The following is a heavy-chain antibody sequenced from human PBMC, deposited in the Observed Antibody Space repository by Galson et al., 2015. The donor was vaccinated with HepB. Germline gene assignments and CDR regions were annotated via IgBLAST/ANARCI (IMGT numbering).Heavy chain of an antibody. D-gene: IGHD5-18*01. V-gene: IGHV3-48*03. CDR1: GFTFSSYE. Sequence: SLRLSCAASGFTFSSYEMNWVRQAPGKGLEWVSYISSSGSTIYYADSVKGRFTISRDNAKNSLYLQMNSLRAEDTAVYYCARDGSLGYSYGYTSYYYGMDVWGQGTTVTVSS. CDR2: ISSSGSTI. CDR3: ARDGSLGYSYGYTSYYYGMDV. J-gene: IGHJ6*02.